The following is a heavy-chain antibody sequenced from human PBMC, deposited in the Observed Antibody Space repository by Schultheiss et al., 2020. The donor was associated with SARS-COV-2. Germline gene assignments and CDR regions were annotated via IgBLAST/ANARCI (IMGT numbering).Heavy chain of an antibody. CDR3: ARHRDGYNAEYFQH. J-gene: IGHJ1*01. Sequence: SQTLSLTCTVSGGSISSYYWGWIRQPPGKGLEWIGSIYHSGSTYYNPSLKSRVTISVDTSKNQFSLKLSSVTAADTAVYYCARHRDGYNAEYFQHWGQGTLVTVSS. D-gene: IGHD5-24*01. CDR1: GGSISSYY. CDR2: IYHSGST. V-gene: IGHV4-38-2*02.